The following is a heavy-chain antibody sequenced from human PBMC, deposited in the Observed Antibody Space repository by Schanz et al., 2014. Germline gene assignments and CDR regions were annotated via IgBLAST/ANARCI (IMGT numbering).Heavy chain of an antibody. CDR1: GGTFSSYT. V-gene: IGHV1-8*02. CDR3: AKVDRTRYYAMDV. J-gene: IGHJ6*02. D-gene: IGHD3-9*01. Sequence: QVQLVQSGAEVMKPGSSVKVSCKASGGTFSSYTINWVRQAPGQGLEWMGWMNSKTGNTGYAQRFQGRVTMTRNTSITTAYLELSSLRSGDTAVYYCAKVDRTRYYAMDVWGQGTTVTVSS. CDR2: MNSKTGNT.